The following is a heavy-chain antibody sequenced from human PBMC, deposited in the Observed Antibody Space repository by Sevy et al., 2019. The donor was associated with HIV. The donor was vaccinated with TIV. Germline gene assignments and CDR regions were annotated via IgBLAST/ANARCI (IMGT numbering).Heavy chain of an antibody. CDR3: APGDSGYSSSLGDY. CDR1: GGSISSSSYY. D-gene: IGHD6-13*01. Sequence: SETLSLTCTVSGGSISSSSYYWGWIRQPPGKGREWLGSINYSGSTYYNPSLKSRATLSDDTSMNQFCLKLSSVTAADTAVYYCAPGDSGYSSSLGDYWGQGTLVTVSS. J-gene: IGHJ4*02. V-gene: IGHV4-39*01. CDR2: INYSGST.